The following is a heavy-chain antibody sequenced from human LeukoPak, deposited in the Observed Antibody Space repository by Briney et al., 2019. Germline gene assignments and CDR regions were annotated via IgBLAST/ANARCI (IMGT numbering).Heavy chain of an antibody. Sequence: GGSLRLSHAASGFTLSSYAMRWVGQAPRKGLEWVSGMISCGSSTYYADSVKGRFTISRDNSKNTLFLQMDSLGAEDTAVYYCAKDRGQQLVLDFWGQGTLVTVSS. CDR2: MISCGSST. CDR3: AKDRGQQLVLDF. J-gene: IGHJ4*02. D-gene: IGHD6-13*01. V-gene: IGHV3-23*01. CDR1: GFTLSSYA.